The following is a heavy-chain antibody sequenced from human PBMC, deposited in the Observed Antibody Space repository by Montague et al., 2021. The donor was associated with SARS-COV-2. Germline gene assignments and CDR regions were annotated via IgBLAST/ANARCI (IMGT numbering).Heavy chain of an antibody. CDR1: GASVTSINW. V-gene: IGHV4-61*03. CDR2: VHYTGST. Sequence: SETLSLTYAVSGASVTSINWWSWVRQPPGRGLEWIGYVHYTGSTEYNPSLKTRVTLSLDTPRNHFSLKLRSVTAADTAVYYCARAQNTCFIANCVNYFEVWGLGALVTVSS. J-gene: IGHJ4*02. D-gene: IGHD1-1*01. CDR3: ARAQNTCFIANCVNYFEV.